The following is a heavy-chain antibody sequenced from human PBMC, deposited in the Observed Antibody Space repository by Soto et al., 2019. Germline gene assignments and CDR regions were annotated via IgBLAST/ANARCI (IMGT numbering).Heavy chain of an antibody. CDR3: GRGRSGQLVVFY. CDR2: IGPANGDT. Sequence: ASLKVSCKASGYTFTGHYIHWVREAPGQGPEWMGEIGPANGDTRYGQKFQGRVTMTRDTSITTVYMELNNLRLDDTAIYYCGRGRSGQLVVFYWGQGTPVTVSS. V-gene: IGHV1-2*02. CDR1: GYTFTGHY. J-gene: IGHJ4*02. D-gene: IGHD1-26*01.